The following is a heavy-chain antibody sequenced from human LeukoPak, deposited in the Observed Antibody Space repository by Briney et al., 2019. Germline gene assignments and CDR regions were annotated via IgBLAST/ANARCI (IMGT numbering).Heavy chain of an antibody. D-gene: IGHD1-20*01. V-gene: IGHV1-46*01. Sequence: GASVKVSCKASGYTFTSYYMHWVRQAPGQGLEWMGIINPSGGSTNYAQKFQGRVTMTRDTSTSTVYMELSSLRSEDTAVYYCAREGLTGMTPGGWFDPWGQGTLVTVSS. CDR1: GYTFTSYY. CDR2: INPSGGST. J-gene: IGHJ5*02. CDR3: AREGLTGMTPGGWFDP.